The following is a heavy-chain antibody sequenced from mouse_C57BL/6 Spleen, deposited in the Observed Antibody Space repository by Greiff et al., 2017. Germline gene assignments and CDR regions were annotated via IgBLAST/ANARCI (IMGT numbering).Heavy chain of an antibody. CDR1: GYSFTGYY. D-gene: IGHD2-1*01. Sequence: VQLQQSGPELVKPGASVKISCKASGYSFTGYYMNWVKQSPEKSLEWIGEINPSTGGTTYNQKFKAKATLTVDKSSSTAYMQLKSLTSEDSAVYYCAGGYYCIHFGDWGQGTTLTVSS. V-gene: IGHV1-42*01. CDR2: INPSTGGT. CDR3: AGGYYCIHFGD. J-gene: IGHJ2*01.